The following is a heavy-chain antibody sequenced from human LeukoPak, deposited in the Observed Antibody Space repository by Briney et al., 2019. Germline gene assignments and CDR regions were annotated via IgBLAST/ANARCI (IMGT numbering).Heavy chain of an antibody. V-gene: IGHV3-23*01. CDR2: ISGSGGST. D-gene: IGHD6-13*01. J-gene: IGHJ4*02. CDR3: AKRIAAAIDY. Sequence: SGGSLRLSCAASGFTFSSYAMSWVRQAPGKGLEWVPAISGSGGSTYYADSVKGRFTISRDNSKNTLYLQMNSLRAEDTAVYYCAKRIAAAIDYWGQGTLVTVSS. CDR1: GFTFSSYA.